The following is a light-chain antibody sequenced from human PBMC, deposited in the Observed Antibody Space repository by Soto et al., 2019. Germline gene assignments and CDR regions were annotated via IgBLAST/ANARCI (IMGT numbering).Light chain of an antibody. CDR3: PQYSSSPFT. CDR2: GAS. V-gene: IGKV3-20*01. J-gene: IGKJ3*01. CDR1: QSVSSSY. Sequence: EIVLTQSPGTLSLSPGERATLSCRASQSVSSSYLAWYQQKPGQAPRLLIYGASSRATGIPDRFSGSGSGTDFTLTISRLEPLDFVVYYCPQYSSSPFTF.